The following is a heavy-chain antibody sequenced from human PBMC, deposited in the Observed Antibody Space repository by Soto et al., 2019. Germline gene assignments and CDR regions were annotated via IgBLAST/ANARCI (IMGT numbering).Heavy chain of an antibody. CDR1: GYTFTGYY. J-gene: IGHJ4*02. Sequence: QVQLVQSGAEVKKPGASVKVSCKASGYTFTGYYMHWVRQAPGQGLEWMGWINPNGGDTNYAQKFQGWVTMTRDTSISTAYMELSRLRSDDTAVYYCARGEGGPRWGSIDYWGQGTLVTVSS. D-gene: IGHD2-21*01. CDR2: INPNGGDT. CDR3: ARGEGGPRWGSIDY. V-gene: IGHV1-2*04.